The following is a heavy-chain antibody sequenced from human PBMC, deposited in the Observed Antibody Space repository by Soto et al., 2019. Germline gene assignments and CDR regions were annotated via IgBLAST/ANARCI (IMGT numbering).Heavy chain of an antibody. CDR2: IYYSGST. D-gene: IGHD3-9*01. CDR1: GGSISSYY. V-gene: IGHV4-59*08. CDR3: ARTDILTGYGVIWFDP. Sequence: PSETLSLTCTVAGGSISSYYWSWIRQPPGKGLEWIGYIYYSGSTNYNPSLKSRVTISVDTSKNQFSLKLSSVTAADTAVYYCARTDILTGYGVIWFDPWGQGTLVTVSS. J-gene: IGHJ5*02.